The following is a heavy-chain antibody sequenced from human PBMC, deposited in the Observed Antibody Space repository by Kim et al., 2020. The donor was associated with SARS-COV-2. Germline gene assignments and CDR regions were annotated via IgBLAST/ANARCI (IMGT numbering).Heavy chain of an antibody. CDR3: ARDLSSGGAWGFDY. D-gene: IGHD6-19*01. CDR1: GFNFSRFS. Sequence: GGSLRLSCAASGFNFSRFSMNWVRQAPGKGLEWVSTISICSTNIYYADSVKGRFTISRDNSKYSVFLQMNSLRAEDTAVYYCARDLSSGGAWGFDYWGQG. CDR2: ISICSTNI. J-gene: IGHJ4*02. V-gene: IGHV3-21*01.